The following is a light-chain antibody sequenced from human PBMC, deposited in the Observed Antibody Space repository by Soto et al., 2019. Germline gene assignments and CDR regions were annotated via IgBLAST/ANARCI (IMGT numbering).Light chain of an antibody. CDR1: QSVSNF. V-gene: IGKV3-11*01. CDR3: QQRSSLPIT. J-gene: IGKJ5*01. CDR2: DAS. Sequence: EIWLTQSPAPLSLSPGERATLSCRASQSVSNFLAWYLQRPGQAPRLLIFDASKRAAGVPARFSGSGSGTDFTLTISILEPEDFAVYYCQQRSSLPITFGQGTRLEIK.